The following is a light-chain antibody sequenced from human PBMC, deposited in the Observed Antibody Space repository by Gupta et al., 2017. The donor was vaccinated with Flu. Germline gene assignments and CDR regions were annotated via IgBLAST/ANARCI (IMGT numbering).Light chain of an antibody. J-gene: IGKJ3*01. Sequence: SATLSCRASQSVSSYLAWYQQKPGQAPRLLIYDASNRATGIPARFSGSGSGTDFTLTISSLEPEDFAVYYCQQRSNWPPLFTFGPGTKVDIK. CDR1: QSVSSY. V-gene: IGKV3-11*01. CDR3: QQRSNWPPLFT. CDR2: DAS.